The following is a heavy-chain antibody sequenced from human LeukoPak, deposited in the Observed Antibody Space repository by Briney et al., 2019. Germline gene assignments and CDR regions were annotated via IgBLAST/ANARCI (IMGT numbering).Heavy chain of an antibody. Sequence: SVKVSCKASGGTFSSYAISWVRQAPGQGLEWMGGIIPIFGTANYAQKFQGRVTITADESTSTAYMELSSLRSEDTAVYYRATGSLRLGEFSLGYWGQGTLVTVSS. CDR1: GGTFSSYA. V-gene: IGHV1-69*13. J-gene: IGHJ4*02. D-gene: IGHD3-16*02. CDR3: ATGSLRLGEFSLGY. CDR2: IIPIFGTA.